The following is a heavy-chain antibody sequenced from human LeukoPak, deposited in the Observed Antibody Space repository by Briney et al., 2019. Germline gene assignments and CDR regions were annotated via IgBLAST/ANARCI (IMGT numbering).Heavy chain of an antibody. Sequence: TSETLSLTCAVSGGSIINSNWWSWVRQPPGKGLEWIGEIYHSGSTNYIPSLKSRVTISVDKSKNQFSLKLSSVTAADTAVYYLAKKGVVVFCFDYWGRGTLVTFS. J-gene: IGHJ4*02. CDR2: IYHSGST. CDR3: AKKGVVVFCFDY. V-gene: IGHV4-4*02. CDR1: GGSIINSNW. D-gene: IGHD3-3*01.